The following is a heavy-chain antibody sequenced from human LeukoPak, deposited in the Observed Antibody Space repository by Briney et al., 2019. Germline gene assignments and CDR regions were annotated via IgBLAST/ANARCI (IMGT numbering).Heavy chain of an antibody. Sequence: GASVKVSCKASGYTFTSYYMHWVRQAPGQGLEWMGIINPSGGSTSYAQKFQGRVTITADESTSTAYMELSSLRSEDTAVYYCARDRGRNYDILTGYYDRYYYGMDVWGQGTTVTVSS. J-gene: IGHJ6*02. CDR2: INPSGGST. D-gene: IGHD3-9*01. CDR1: GYTFTSYY. CDR3: ARDRGRNYDILTGYYDRYYYGMDV. V-gene: IGHV1-46*01.